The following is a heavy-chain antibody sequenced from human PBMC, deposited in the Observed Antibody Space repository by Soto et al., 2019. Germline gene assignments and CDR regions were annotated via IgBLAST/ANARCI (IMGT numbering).Heavy chain of an antibody. CDR3: AHSRVFDWFDP. CDR1: GFSLSTSEVG. Sequence: QITLKESGPTLVKPTQTLTLTCTFSGFSLSTSEVGVGWIRQPPGKALEWLALIFWNDDERYNPSLKSRLTITKDTSKDQVVLTMTNMDPVDTATYYCAHSRVFDWFDPWGQGTLVTVSS. V-gene: IGHV2-5*01. J-gene: IGHJ5*02. D-gene: IGHD6-13*01. CDR2: IFWNDDE.